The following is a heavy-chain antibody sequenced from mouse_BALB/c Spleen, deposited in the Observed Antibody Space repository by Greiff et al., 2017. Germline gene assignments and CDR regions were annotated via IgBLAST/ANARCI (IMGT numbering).Heavy chain of an antibody. V-gene: IGHV7-3*02. D-gene: IGHD1-2*01. J-gene: IGHJ4*01. CDR2: IRNKANGYTT. Sequence: DVMLVESGGGLVQPGGSLRLSCATSGFTFTDYYMSWVRQPPGKALEWLGFIRNKANGYTTEYSASVKGRFTISRDNSQSILYLQMNTLRAEDSATYYCARDIPLLRYAMDYWGQGTSVTVSS. CDR1: GFTFTDYY. CDR3: ARDIPLLRYAMDY.